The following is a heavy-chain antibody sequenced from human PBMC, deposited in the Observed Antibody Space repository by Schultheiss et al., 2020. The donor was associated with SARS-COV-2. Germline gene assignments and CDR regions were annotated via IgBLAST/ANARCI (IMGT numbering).Heavy chain of an antibody. CDR2: ISGYNSNT. D-gene: IGHD4-17*01. Sequence: ASVKVSCTASGYTFSTYGITWVRQAPGQGLEWIGWISGYNSNTNYAQKFQGRVSMTTDTFTNTAYMELRSLRSDDAAVYYCARGDYPPRVWGQGTTVTVSS. V-gene: IGHV1-18*01. J-gene: IGHJ6*02. CDR3: ARGDYPPRV. CDR1: GYTFSTYG.